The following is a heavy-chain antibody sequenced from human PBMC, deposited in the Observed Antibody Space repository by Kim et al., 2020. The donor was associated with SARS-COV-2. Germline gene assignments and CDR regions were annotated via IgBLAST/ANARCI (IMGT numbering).Heavy chain of an antibody. V-gene: IGHV3-43*02. J-gene: IGHJ4*02. Sequence: GGSLRLSCAASGFTFDDYAMHWVRQAPGKGLEWVSLISGDGGSTYYADSVKGRFTISRDNRKNSLYLQMNSLISEDTAFYYCAKVVDTDMAYFAFWGQGILVTVSS. CDR3: AKVVDTDMAYFAF. CDR2: ISGDGGST. D-gene: IGHD5-18*01. CDR1: GFTFDDYA.